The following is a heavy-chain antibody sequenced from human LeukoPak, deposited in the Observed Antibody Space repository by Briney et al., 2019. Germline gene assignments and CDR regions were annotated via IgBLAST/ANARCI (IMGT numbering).Heavy chain of an antibody. D-gene: IGHD3-10*01. CDR1: GFTFSSYW. Sequence: GGSLRLSCAASGFTFSSYWMSWVRRAPGKGLEWVANIKQDGSEKYYVDSVKGRFTISRDNAKNSLYLQMNSLRAEDTAVYYCARDPKVRGIRPLDYWGQGTLVTVSS. CDR2: IKQDGSEK. J-gene: IGHJ4*02. CDR3: ARDPKVRGIRPLDY. V-gene: IGHV3-7*03.